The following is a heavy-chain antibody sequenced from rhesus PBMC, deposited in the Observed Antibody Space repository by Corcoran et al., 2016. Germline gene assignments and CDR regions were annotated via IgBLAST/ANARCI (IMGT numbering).Heavy chain of an antibody. V-gene: IGHV4S7*01. CDR2: IFGSSGST. Sequence: QLQLQESGPGLVKPSETLSLTCAVSGGSISGGYGWSWIRLPPGKGLEWIGHIFGSSGSTYYNPSPKSRVTISRDTSKHQFSLKLSSVTAADTAVYYCARQIFWTGLDYWGQGVLVTVSS. CDR1: GGSISGGYG. CDR3: ARQIFWTGLDY. D-gene: IGHD3-3*01. J-gene: IGHJ4*01.